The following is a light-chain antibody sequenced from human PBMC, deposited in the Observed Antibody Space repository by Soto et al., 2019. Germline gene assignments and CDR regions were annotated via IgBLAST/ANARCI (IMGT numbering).Light chain of an antibody. J-gene: IGKJ1*01. CDR3: QQYGDWPRT. Sequence: EVVLTQSPATLSVSPGDRATLSCRASQYIGSAVAWYHQRSGQAPRLLIFDASIRVPTTPARFSGSVSGTEFTLTISSLESEDFAVYFCQQYGDWPRTFGQGTKVEIK. CDR2: DAS. CDR1: QYIGSA. V-gene: IGKV3-15*01.